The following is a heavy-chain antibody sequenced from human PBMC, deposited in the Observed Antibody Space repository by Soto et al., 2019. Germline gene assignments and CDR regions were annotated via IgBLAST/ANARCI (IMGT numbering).Heavy chain of an antibody. J-gene: IGHJ4*02. D-gene: IGHD3-10*01. CDR3: ARDRGTPTMGFFNY. CDR1: GGSISSYY. Sequence: PSETLSLTCTVSGGSISSYYWSWIRQPPGKGLEWIGYIYYSGSTSYNPSLKSRVTISVDTSKNQFSLKLSSVTAADTAVYYCARDRGTPTMGFFNYWGQGTLVTVSS. CDR2: IYYSGST. V-gene: IGHV4-59*01.